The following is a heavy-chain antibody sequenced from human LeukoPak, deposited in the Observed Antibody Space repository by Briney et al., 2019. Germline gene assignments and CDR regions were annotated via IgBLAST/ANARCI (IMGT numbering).Heavy chain of an antibody. J-gene: IGHJ4*02. V-gene: IGHV3-23*01. CDR2: ISGSGGST. CDR1: GFTFSSYG. D-gene: IGHD1-26*01. Sequence: GGSLRLSCAASGFTFSSYGMSWVRQAPGKGLEWVSAISGSGGSTYYADSVKVRFTISRDNSKNTLYLQMNSLRAEDTAVYYCAKVVGATNSDYWGQGTLVTVSS. CDR3: AKVVGATNSDY.